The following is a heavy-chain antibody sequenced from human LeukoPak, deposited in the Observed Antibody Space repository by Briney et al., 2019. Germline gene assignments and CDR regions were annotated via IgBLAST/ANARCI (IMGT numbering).Heavy chain of an antibody. D-gene: IGHD6-19*01. CDR1: GFTFSGSA. J-gene: IGHJ4*02. Sequence: GGSLRLSCADSGFTFSGSAMHWVRQASGKGLEWVGRIRSKANSYATAYAASVKGRFTISRDDSKNTAYLQMNSLKTEDTAVYYCTRDGRRSSGWYDYWGQGTLVTVSS. V-gene: IGHV3-73*01. CDR2: IRSKANSYAT. CDR3: TRDGRRSSGWYDY.